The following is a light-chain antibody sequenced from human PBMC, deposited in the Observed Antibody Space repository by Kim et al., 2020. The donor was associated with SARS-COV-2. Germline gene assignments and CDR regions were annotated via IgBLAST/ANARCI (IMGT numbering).Light chain of an antibody. CDR1: TLADQF. J-gene: IGLJ2*01. CDR3: QSADSSGTYL. Sequence: SYELTQPPSVSVSPGQTARITCSGDTLADQFVYWYQQRPGRAPVLLVFKDTQRPSGISERFTGSTSGTTVSLTISGVQAEDEADYYCQSADSSGTYLFGG. V-gene: IGLV3-25*03. CDR2: KDT.